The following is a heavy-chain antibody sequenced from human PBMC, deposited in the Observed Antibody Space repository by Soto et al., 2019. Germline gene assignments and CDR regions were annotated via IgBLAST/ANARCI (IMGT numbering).Heavy chain of an antibody. CDR1: GGSISSGGYY. D-gene: IGHD4-17*01. CDR3: TRSPEATVTAFDY. CDR2: IYYSGST. V-gene: IGHV4-31*03. J-gene: IGHJ4*02. Sequence: QVQLQESGPGLVKPSQTLSLTCTVSGGSISSGGYYWSWIRQHPGKGLEWIGYIYYSGSTYYNPYLKSRVTISVDTSKNQFSLKLSSVTAADTAVYYCTRSPEATVTAFDYWGQGTLVTVSS.